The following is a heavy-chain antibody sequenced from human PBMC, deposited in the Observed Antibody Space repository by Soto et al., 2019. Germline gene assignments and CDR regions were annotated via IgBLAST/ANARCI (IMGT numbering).Heavy chain of an antibody. CDR3: ARDKITGLFDY. CDR1: GGSFSGYY. D-gene: IGHD2-8*02. J-gene: IGHJ4*02. V-gene: IGHV4-34*01. CDR2: INHSGST. Sequence: QVQLQQWGAGLLKPSETLSLTCEVYGGSFSGYYWTWIRQPPGTGLEWIGEINHSGSTNYNPSLKRRVTISVDTSKNQFSLKLTSVTAADTAVYYCARDKITGLFDYWGQGTLVTVSS.